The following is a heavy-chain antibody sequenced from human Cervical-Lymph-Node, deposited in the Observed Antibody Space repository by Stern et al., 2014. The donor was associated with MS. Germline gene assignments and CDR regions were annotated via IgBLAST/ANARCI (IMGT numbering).Heavy chain of an antibody. CDR1: GGSMPDYY. J-gene: IGHJ4*02. CDR2: VYHTGST. Sequence: QVQLVESGPGLVKPSETLSLTCNVSGGSMPDYYWSWIRLPPGKGLEWIGYVYHTGSTSYNPSLKSRVTISIDTSKSQFSLKVNSVTAADTAVYYCARGGRMASMFYWGQGTLVTVSS. CDR3: ARGGRMASMFY. V-gene: IGHV4-59*01. D-gene: IGHD5-24*01.